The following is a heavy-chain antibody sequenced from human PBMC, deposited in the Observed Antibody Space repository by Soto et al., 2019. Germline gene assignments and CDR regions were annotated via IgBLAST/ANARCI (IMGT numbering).Heavy chain of an antibody. Sequence: ASVKVSCKASGYTFTGYYMHWVRQAPGQGLEWMGWINPNSGGTNYAQKFQGWVTMTRDTSISTAYMELSRLRSDDTAVYYCARTPRASSGWNFDYWGQGTLVTVSS. D-gene: IGHD6-19*01. V-gene: IGHV1-2*04. CDR2: INPNSGGT. CDR3: ARTPRASSGWNFDY. J-gene: IGHJ4*02. CDR1: GYTFTGYY.